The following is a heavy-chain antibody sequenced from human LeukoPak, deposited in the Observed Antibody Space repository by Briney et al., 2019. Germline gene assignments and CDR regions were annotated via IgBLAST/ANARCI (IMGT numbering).Heavy chain of an antibody. CDR1: GYTFTSYG. D-gene: IGHD3-22*01. V-gene: IGHV1-18*01. J-gene: IGHJ4*02. Sequence: EASVKVSCKASGYTFTSYGISWVRQAPGQGLERMGWISAYNGNTNYAQKLQGRVTMTTDTSTSTAYMELRSLRSDDTAVYYCARDPTRYYYDSSGEFDYWGQGTLVTVSS. CDR3: ARDPTRYYYDSSGEFDY. CDR2: ISAYNGNT.